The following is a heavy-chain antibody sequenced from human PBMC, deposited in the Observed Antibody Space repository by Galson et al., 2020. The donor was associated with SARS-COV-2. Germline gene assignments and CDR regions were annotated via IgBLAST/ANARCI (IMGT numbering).Heavy chain of an antibody. CDR2: IKQDGTER. CDR1: GFTFTKYW. CDR3: ARDPWGRHYDPSTGYDNDGFDL. J-gene: IGHJ2*01. V-gene: IGHV3-7*01. Sequence: GGSLRPSCPASGFTFTKYWMTWVRQAPGKGLEWVADIKQDGTERRYVGSVKGRFTISRDNAKNSLSLQMNSLRAEDTAVYFCARDPWGRHYDPSTGYDNDGFDLWGRGTLVTVSS. D-gene: IGHD3-22*01.